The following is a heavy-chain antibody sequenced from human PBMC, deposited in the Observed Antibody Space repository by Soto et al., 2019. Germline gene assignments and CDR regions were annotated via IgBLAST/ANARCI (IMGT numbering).Heavy chain of an antibody. Sequence: QLVQSGAEVRKPGASVKISCEASGYTFTNYGIGWVRPAPGEGLEGMGWISADNGDTNYAQKCQDRVTMTTDASTSTAYIELMSLTSDAAAVYYCAQTPGLLAFGAWLDPWGQGTLVTVSS. CDR1: GYTFTNYG. J-gene: IGHJ5*02. V-gene: IGHV1-18*01. CDR3: AQTPGLLAFGAWLDP. D-gene: IGHD3-3*02. CDR2: ISADNGDT.